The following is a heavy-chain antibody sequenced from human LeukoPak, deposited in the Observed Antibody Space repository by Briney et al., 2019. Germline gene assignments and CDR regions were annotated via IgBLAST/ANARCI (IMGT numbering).Heavy chain of an antibody. Sequence: GRSLRLFCAASGFTFSSYGMHWVRQAPGKGLEWVAVISYDGSNKYYADSVKGRFTISRDNSKNTLYLQMNSLRAEDTAVYYCAKPTRIVVVTADFDYWGQGTLVTVSS. CDR1: GFTFSSYG. CDR3: AKPTRIVVVTADFDY. J-gene: IGHJ4*02. CDR2: ISYDGSNK. V-gene: IGHV3-30*18. D-gene: IGHD2-21*02.